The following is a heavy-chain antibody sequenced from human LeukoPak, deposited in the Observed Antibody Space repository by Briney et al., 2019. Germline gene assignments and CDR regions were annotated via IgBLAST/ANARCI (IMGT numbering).Heavy chain of an antibody. Sequence: PSETLSLTCTVSGGSISSSSYYWSWIRQPPGKGLEWIGYIYYSGSTNYNPSLKSRVTISVDTSKNQFSLKLSSVTAADTAVYYCAGRYDSSGSTFDYWGQGTLVTVSS. CDR1: GGSISSSSYY. J-gene: IGHJ4*02. CDR2: IYYSGST. CDR3: AGRYDSSGSTFDY. D-gene: IGHD3-22*01. V-gene: IGHV4-61*01.